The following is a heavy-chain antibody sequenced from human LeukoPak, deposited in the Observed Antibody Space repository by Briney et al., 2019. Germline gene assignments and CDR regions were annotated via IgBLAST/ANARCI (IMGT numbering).Heavy chain of an antibody. CDR3: NTGPTVTPTFKIRDY. CDR1: GFTFTNAW. Sequence: GGSLRLSCAASGFTFTNAWMTWVRQAPGKGLEWVGRIKSKTDGGTTHYAAVVKGRFTISRDDSKNTLYLQMNSLKTEDTAVYYCNTGPTVTPTFKIRDYWGQGTLVTVSS. J-gene: IGHJ4*02. D-gene: IGHD4-11*01. V-gene: IGHV3-15*01. CDR2: IKSKTDGGTT.